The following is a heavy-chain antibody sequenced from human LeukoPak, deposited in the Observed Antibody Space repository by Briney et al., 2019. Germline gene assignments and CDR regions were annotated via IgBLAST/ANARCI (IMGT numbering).Heavy chain of an antibody. J-gene: IGHJ4*02. CDR1: GFMFTDSW. Sequence: GGSLRLSCAASGFMFTDSWMAWVRQAPGKGLEWLANINEDGSDKNYVVALKGRFTISRDNAEKSLYLQMNSLRAEDTAIYYCARDAAYGYDRFDYWGQGTQVTVSS. D-gene: IGHD4-17*01. CDR2: INEDGSDK. CDR3: ARDAAYGYDRFDY. V-gene: IGHV3-7*01.